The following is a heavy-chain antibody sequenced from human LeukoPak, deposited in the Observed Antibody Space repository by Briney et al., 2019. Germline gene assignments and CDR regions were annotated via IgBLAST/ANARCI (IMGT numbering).Heavy chain of an antibody. CDR3: ARGIKRWLQLGYFDY. CDR2: IYYSGST. Sequence: PSETLSLTCTVSGGSTSSYYWSWIRQPPGKGLEWIGYIYYSGSTNYNPSLKSRVTISVDTSKNQFSLKLSSVTAADTAVYYCARGIKRWLQLGYFDYWGQGTLVTVSS. V-gene: IGHV4-59*01. CDR1: GGSTSSYY. J-gene: IGHJ4*02. D-gene: IGHD5-24*01.